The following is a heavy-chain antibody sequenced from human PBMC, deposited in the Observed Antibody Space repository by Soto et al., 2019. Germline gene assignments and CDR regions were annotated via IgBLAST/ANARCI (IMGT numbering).Heavy chain of an antibody. CDR2: ISAYNGNT. J-gene: IGHJ4*02. Sequence: ASVKVSCKASGYTFTSYGISWVRQAPGQGLEWMGWISAYNGNTNYAQKLQGRVTMTTDTSTRTAYMELRSLRSDDTAVYYCARGGAPEVAFYIWGSYRYSYFDYWGQGTLVTVSS. CDR3: ARGGAPEVAFYIWGSYRYSYFDY. CDR1: GYTFTSYG. D-gene: IGHD3-16*02. V-gene: IGHV1-18*01.